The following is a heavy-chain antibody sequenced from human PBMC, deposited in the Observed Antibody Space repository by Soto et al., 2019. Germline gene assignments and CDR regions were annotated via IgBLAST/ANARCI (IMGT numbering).Heavy chain of an antibody. CDR3: AKEGYYDFWTPTDY. D-gene: IGHD3-3*01. CDR2: ISGSGGST. Sequence: GGSLRLSCAASGFTFSSYAMSWVRQAPGKGLEWVSAISGSGGSTYYADSVKGRFTISRDNSKNTLYLQMNSRRAEDSALYCGAKEGYYDFWTPTDYWGQGTLVTVSS. J-gene: IGHJ4*02. V-gene: IGHV3-23*01. CDR1: GFTFSSYA.